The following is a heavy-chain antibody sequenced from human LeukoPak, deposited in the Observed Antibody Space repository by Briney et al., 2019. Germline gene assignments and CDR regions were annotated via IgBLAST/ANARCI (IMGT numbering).Heavy chain of an antibody. J-gene: IGHJ4*02. CDR1: GVSLSIGSYY. D-gene: IGHD2-15*01. CDR3: AKSYIGYCSGGSCPDY. V-gene: IGHV4-61*01. CDR2: IYYSGRT. Sequence: SETLSLTRTVSGVSLSIGSYYGSWIRQPPGKGLEWIGYIYYSGRTTYNPSLKSRVTISVDTSKNQFSLKLSSVTSAVTAVYYCAKSYIGYCSGGSCPDYWGQGTLVTVSS.